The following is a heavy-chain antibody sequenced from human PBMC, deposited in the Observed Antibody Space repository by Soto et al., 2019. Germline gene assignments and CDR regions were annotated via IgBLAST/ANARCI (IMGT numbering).Heavy chain of an antibody. Sequence: GGPLRLSCAASGFTFSSYGMHWVRQAPGKGLEWVAVISYDGSNKYYADSVKGRFTISRDNSKNTLYLQMNSLRAEDTAVYYRSKLALGIAAWVGAIDYWGQGTLVTVSS. V-gene: IGHV3-30*18. D-gene: IGHD6-13*01. J-gene: IGHJ4*02. CDR3: SKLALGIAAWVGAIDY. CDR1: GFTFSSYG. CDR2: ISYDGSNK.